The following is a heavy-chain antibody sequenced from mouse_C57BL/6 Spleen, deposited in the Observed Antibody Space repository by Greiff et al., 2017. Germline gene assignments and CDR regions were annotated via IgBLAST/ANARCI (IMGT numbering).Heavy chain of an antibody. J-gene: IGHJ2*01. D-gene: IGHD4-1*01. CDR3: ARTGTWRGYFDY. V-gene: IGHV1-69*01. Sequence: QVQLQQPGAELVMPGASVKLSCKASGYTFTSYWMHWVKQRPGQGLEWIGEIDPSDSYTNYNQKFKGKSTLTVDKSSSTAYMQLSSLTSEDSAVYYCARTGTWRGYFDYWGQGTTLTVSS. CDR2: IDPSDSYT. CDR1: GYTFTSYW.